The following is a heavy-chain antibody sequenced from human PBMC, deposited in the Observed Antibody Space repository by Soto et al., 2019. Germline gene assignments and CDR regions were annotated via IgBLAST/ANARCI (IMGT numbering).Heavy chain of an antibody. CDR2: IYYSGST. V-gene: IGHV4-59*01. CDR3: AREGSSWYGERWFDP. Sequence: QVQLQESGPGLVKPSETLSLTCTVSGGSISSYYWSWIRQPPGKGLEWIGYIYYSGSTNYNPSLKSRVTISVDTSKNQFSLKLSSVTAADTAVYNCAREGSSWYGERWFDPWGQGTLVTVSS. CDR1: GGSISSYY. D-gene: IGHD6-13*01. J-gene: IGHJ5*02.